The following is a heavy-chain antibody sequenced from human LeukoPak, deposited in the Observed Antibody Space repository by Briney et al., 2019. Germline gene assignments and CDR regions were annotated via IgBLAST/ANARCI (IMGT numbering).Heavy chain of an antibody. CDR3: ARSTSPPDYYDSSGYSNIFDY. CDR2: ISSSSSYI. Sequence: GGSLRLSCAASGFTFSSYSMNWVRQAPGKGLEWVSSISSSSSYIYYADSVKGRFTISRDNAKNSLYLQMNSLSAEDTAVYYCARSTSPPDYYDSSGYSNIFDYWGQGTLVTVSS. CDR1: GFTFSSYS. J-gene: IGHJ4*02. D-gene: IGHD3-22*01. V-gene: IGHV3-21*01.